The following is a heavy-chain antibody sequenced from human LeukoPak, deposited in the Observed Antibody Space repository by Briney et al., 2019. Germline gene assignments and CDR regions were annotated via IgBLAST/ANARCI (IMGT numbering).Heavy chain of an antibody. Sequence: SETLSLTCAVYGGSFSGYYWSWIRQPPGKGLEWIGEINHSGSTNYNPPLKSRVTISVDTSKNQFSLKLSSVTAADTAVYYCARRYYYGSGSYYTPWSYYYYMDVWGKGTTVTISS. CDR2: INHSGST. CDR3: ARRYYYGSGSYYTPWSYYYYMDV. J-gene: IGHJ6*03. CDR1: GGSFSGYY. D-gene: IGHD3-10*01. V-gene: IGHV4-34*01.